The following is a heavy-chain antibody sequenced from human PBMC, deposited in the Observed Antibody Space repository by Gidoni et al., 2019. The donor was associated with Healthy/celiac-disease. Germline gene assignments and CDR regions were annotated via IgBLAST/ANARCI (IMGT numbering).Heavy chain of an antibody. CDR3: ARSEATYYDYIWGSWNWFDP. V-gene: IGHV1-18*01. J-gene: IGHJ5*02. CDR2: ISAYNGNT. D-gene: IGHD3-16*01. CDR1: GYTFTSYG. Sequence: QVQLVQSGAEVKKPGASVKVSCKASGYTFTSYGISWVRQAPGQGPEWMGWISAYNGNTNYAQKLQGRVTMTTDTSTSTAYMELRSLRSDDTAVYYCARSEATYYDYIWGSWNWFDPWGQGTLVTVSS.